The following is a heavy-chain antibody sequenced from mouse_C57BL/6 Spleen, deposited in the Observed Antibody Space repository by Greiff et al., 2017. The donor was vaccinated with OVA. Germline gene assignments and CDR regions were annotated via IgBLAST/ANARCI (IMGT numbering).Heavy chain of an antibody. CDR1: GFTFSDYY. V-gene: IGHV5-16*01. Sequence: LVESEGGLVQPGSSMKLSCTASGFTFSDYYMAWVRQVPEKGLEWVANINYDGSSTYYLDSLKSRFIISRDNAKNILYLQMSSLKSEDTATYYCARGRLTRYFDVWGTGTTVTVSS. CDR2: INYDGSST. D-gene: IGHD2-12*01. J-gene: IGHJ1*03. CDR3: ARGRLTRYFDV.